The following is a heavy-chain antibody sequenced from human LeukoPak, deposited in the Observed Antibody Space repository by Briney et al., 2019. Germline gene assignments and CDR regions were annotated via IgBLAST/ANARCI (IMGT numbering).Heavy chain of an antibody. V-gene: IGHV4-59*01. Sequence: SETLPLTCTVSGGSISSYYWSWIRQPPGKGLEWIGYIYYSGSTNYNPSLKSRVTISVDTSKNQFSLKLSSVTAADTAVYYCARLYYDILTGYYFDYWGQGTLVTVSS. CDR3: ARLYYDILTGYYFDY. D-gene: IGHD3-9*01. CDR1: GGSISSYY. J-gene: IGHJ4*02. CDR2: IYYSGST.